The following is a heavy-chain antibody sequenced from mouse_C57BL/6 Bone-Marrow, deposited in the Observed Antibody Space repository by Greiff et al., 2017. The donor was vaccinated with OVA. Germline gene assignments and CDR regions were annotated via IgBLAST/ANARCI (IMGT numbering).Heavy chain of an antibody. Sequence: DVHLVESGGDLVKPGGSLKLSCAASGFTFSSYGMSWVRQTPDKRLEWVATISSGGSYTYYPDSVKGRFTISRDNAKNTLYLQMSSLKSEDTAMYYCARLVRAWFAYWGQGTLVTVSA. CDR3: ARLVRAWFAY. J-gene: IGHJ3*01. V-gene: IGHV5-6*01. CDR2: ISSGGSYT. CDR1: GFTFSSYG.